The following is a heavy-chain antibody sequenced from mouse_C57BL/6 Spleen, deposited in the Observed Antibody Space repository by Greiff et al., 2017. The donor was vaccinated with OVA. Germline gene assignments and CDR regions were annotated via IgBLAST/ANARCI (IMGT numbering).Heavy chain of an antibody. CDR1: GYTFTSYW. Sequence: VQLKQPGAELVKPGASVKLSCKASGYTFTSYWMHWVKQRPGQGLEWIGMIHPNSGSTNYNEKFKSKATLTVDKSSSTAYMQLSSLTSEDSAVYYCARRDDYPFAYWGQGTLVTVSA. CDR2: IHPNSGST. D-gene: IGHD2-4*01. J-gene: IGHJ3*01. V-gene: IGHV1-64*01. CDR3: ARRDDYPFAY.